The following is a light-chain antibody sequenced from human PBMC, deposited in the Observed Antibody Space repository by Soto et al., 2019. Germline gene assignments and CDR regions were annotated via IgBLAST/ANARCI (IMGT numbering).Light chain of an antibody. CDR3: QQYYDAQFT. CDR1: RSVLYTSNNKNY. CDR2: WAS. J-gene: IGKJ2*01. V-gene: IGKV4-1*01. Sequence: DFVMTQSPESLAVSLGERATINCKSSRSVLYTSNNKNYLAWYQQKPGQPPKLLIYWASIRESGVPDRFSGSGSGTDFTLTIGSLQAEDVAVYYCQQYYDAQFTFGQGTKLEIK.